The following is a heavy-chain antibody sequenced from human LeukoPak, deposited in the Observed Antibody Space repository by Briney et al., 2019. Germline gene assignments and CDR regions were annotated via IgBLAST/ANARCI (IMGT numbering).Heavy chain of an antibody. CDR3: TTEPLGILGFDP. Sequence: GGSLRLSCAASGFTVSSNYMSWVRQAPGKGLEWVSVIYSGGSTYHADSVKGRFTISRDNSKNSLYLQMNSLKTEDTAVYYCTTEPLGILGFDPWGQGTLVTVSS. CDR1: GFTVSSNY. CDR2: IYSGGST. J-gene: IGHJ5*02. D-gene: IGHD7-27*01. V-gene: IGHV3-53*01.